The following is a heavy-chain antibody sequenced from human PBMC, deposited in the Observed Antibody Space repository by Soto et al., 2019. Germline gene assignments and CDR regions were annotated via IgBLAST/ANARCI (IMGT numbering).Heavy chain of an antibody. J-gene: IGHJ5*02. D-gene: IGHD2-15*01. Sequence: GESLKISCKGSEYTFANQWIGWVRQMPGKVLEWMGIISPHNSETLYSPSVQGQVTISVDKSISTVYLQWSSLKASDTAMYYCAKRLRDVSIPGPWFDPRGQVXLVTVSP. CDR2: ISPHNSET. CDR1: EYTFANQW. CDR3: AKRLRDVSIPGPWFDP. V-gene: IGHV5-51*01.